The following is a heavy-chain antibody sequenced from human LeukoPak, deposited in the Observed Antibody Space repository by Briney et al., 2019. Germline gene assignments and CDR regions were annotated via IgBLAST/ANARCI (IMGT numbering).Heavy chain of an antibody. J-gene: IGHJ4*02. V-gene: IGHV3-23*01. CDR3: AKQSYARSLGE. CDR1: GFPFSDFS. Sequence: GGSLRLSCATSGFPFSDFSMSWVRQAPGKGLECISTTNSGGTSTYYAESVKGRFTISRDNSKNKLYLQMSSLRAEDTAVYYCAKQSYARSLGEGGPGTLVSVSS. D-gene: IGHD2-8*01. CDR2: TNSGGTST.